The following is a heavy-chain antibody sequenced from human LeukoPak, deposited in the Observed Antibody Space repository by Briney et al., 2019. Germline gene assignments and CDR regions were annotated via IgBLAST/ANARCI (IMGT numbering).Heavy chain of an antibody. CDR3: ARAPNWEDAFDI. CDR2: INPQHGGT. CDR1: GYRISDYY. D-gene: IGHD7-27*01. J-gene: IGHJ3*02. Sequence: ASVKVSCMASGYRISDYYIHWVRQAPGQGLEWMGWINPQHGGTNFAQKFQGRVTMTRDTSISTAYMELSRLRSDDTAVYYCARAPNWEDAFDIWGQGTMVTVSS. V-gene: IGHV1-2*02.